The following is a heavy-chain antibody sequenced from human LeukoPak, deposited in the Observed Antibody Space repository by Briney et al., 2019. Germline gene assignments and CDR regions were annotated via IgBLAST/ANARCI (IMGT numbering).Heavy chain of an antibody. Sequence: SETLSLTCTVSGVSFSNYYWNWIRQPAGKGLEWIGRFYISGSTNYNPSLKSRVTMSVDTSKNQFSLKLNSVTAADTAVYYCARTALRGVNWFDPWGQGTLVTVSS. D-gene: IGHD3-10*01. J-gene: IGHJ5*02. V-gene: IGHV4-4*07. CDR3: ARTALRGVNWFDP. CDR1: GVSFSNYY. CDR2: FYISGST.